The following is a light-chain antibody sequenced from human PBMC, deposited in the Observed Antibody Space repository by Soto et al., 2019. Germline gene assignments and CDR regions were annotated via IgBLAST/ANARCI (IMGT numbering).Light chain of an antibody. CDR1: QSINSY. J-gene: IGKJ5*01. Sequence: DIQMTQSPSSLSASVGDRVTITCRASQSINSYLNWYQQKPGKAPEVLIYDASTLQSGVPSRFSGSGSGTDFTLTISSLQPEDFATYYCQQTSSIPITFGQGTRLEIK. CDR3: QQTSSIPIT. V-gene: IGKV1-39*01. CDR2: DAS.